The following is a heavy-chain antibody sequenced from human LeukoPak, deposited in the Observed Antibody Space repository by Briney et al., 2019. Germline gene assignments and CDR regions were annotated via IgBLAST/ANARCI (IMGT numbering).Heavy chain of an antibody. D-gene: IGHD5-18*01. CDR1: GGSINTYY. J-gene: IGHJ4*02. CDR2: AYYSGST. Sequence: SETLSLTCSVSGGSINTYYWNWIRQPPGKGLEWIGYAYYSGSTNYNPSLKSRVTISIDTSRNQFSLRLNSVTAADTAVYYCARAWYSHGTFDHWGQGTLVTVSS. CDR3: ARAWYSHGTFDH. V-gene: IGHV4-59*01.